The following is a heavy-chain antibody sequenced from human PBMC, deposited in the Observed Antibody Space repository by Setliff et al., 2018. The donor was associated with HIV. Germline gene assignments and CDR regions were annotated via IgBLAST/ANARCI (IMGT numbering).Heavy chain of an antibody. J-gene: IGHJ6*03. CDR2: INPSGGST. D-gene: IGHD3-9*01. CDR1: GYAFVTYA. CDR3: ARDYRTTDILSSGYMDV. Sequence: ASVKVSCKGSGYAFVTYAMHWVRQAPGQGLEWMGIINPSGGSTSYTQKFQGRVTMTTDTSTSTAYMELRSLRSDDTAVYYCARDYRTTDILSSGYMDVWGKGTTVTVSS. V-gene: IGHV1-46*01.